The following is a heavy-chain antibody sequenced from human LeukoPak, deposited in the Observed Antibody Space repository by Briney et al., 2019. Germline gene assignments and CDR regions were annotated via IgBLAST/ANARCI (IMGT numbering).Heavy chain of an antibody. D-gene: IGHD3-22*01. Sequence: SVKVSCKASGGTFSSYAISWVRQAPGQGLEWMGGIIPIFGTANYAQKFQGRVTITTDESTGTAYMELSSLRSEDTAVYYCARVVDRDQSNWFDPWGQGTLVTVSS. V-gene: IGHV1-69*05. CDR2: IIPIFGTA. CDR1: GGTFSSYA. J-gene: IGHJ5*02. CDR3: ARVVDRDQSNWFDP.